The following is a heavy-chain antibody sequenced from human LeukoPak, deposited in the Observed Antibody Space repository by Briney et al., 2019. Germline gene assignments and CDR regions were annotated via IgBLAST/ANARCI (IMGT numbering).Heavy chain of an antibody. CDR2: MNPNSGNT. CDR3: TRGERIAVAGPS. V-gene: IGHV1-8*01. Sequence: ASVKVSCKASGYTFTSYDINWVRQATGQGLEWMGWMNPNSGNTGYAQKFQGRVTMTRNTSISTAYMELSSLRSEDTAVYYCTRGERIAVAGPSWGQGTLVTVSS. D-gene: IGHD6-19*01. J-gene: IGHJ5*02. CDR1: GYTFTSYD.